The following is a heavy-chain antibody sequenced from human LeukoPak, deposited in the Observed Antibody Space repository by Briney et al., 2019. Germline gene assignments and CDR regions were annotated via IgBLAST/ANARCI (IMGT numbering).Heavy chain of an antibody. V-gene: IGHV3-7*05. CDR3: ARVHIAVGEKYFDY. D-gene: IGHD6-19*01. CDR2: IKQDESEK. CDR1: GFTFSSYW. Sequence: GGSLRLSCAASGFTFSSYWMSWVRQAPGKGLEWVANIKQDESEKYYVDSVKGRFTISRDNAKNSLYLQMNSLRAEDTAVYYCARVHIAVGEKYFDYWGQGTLVTVSS. J-gene: IGHJ4*02.